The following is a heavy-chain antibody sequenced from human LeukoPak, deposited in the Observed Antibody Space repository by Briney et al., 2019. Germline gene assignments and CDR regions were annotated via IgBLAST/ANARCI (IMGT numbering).Heavy chain of an antibody. CDR2: ISYDGSND. Sequence: GGSLRLSCAASGFTFSDYYMTWIRRAPGKGLEWVAVISYDGSNDYYTDSVKGRFTISRDNAKSSIYLQMNSLRAEDTAVYYCARSPIAAAGSFDYWGQGTLVTVSS. V-gene: IGHV3-30-3*01. J-gene: IGHJ4*02. CDR1: GFTFSDYY. D-gene: IGHD6-13*01. CDR3: ARSPIAAAGSFDY.